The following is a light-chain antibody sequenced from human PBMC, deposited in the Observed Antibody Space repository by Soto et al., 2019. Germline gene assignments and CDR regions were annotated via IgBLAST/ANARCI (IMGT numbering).Light chain of an antibody. CDR1: QSIDYS. V-gene: IGKV1-5*01. Sequence: DIQMTQSPSTLSASVGDRVTITCRASQSIDYSLAWYQQEPGEAPGLLIYDASSLEFGLPSRFSGSGSGTEFTLTISSLQPEDFAAYYCQQYYEYPWTFGQGTKVDIK. CDR3: QQYYEYPWT. CDR2: DAS. J-gene: IGKJ1*01.